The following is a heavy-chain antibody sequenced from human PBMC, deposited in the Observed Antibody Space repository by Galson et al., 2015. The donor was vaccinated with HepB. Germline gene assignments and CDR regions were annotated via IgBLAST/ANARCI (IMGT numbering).Heavy chain of an antibody. Sequence: SCAASGFTFSSYEMNWVRQAPGKGLEWVSYISSSGSTIYYADSVKGRFTISRDNAKNSLYLQMNSLRAEDTAVYYCARESAVGATYYYYGMDVWGQGTTVTVSS. CDR2: ISSSGSTI. CDR3: ARESAVGATYYYYGMDV. J-gene: IGHJ6*02. CDR1: GFTFSSYE. V-gene: IGHV3-48*03. D-gene: IGHD1-26*01.